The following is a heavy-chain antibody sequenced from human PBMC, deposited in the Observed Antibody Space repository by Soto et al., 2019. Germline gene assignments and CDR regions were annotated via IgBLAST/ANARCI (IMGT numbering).Heavy chain of an antibody. Sequence: TSEXLSLTCNVSGGYISSYYWSWIRQPPGKGLEWIGYIYFSGVTNYNPSLKSRVTMSVDTSKNQFSLKLSSVTAADTALYYCAXHGLMERIMPAALDVWGKGTTVTVSS. CDR2: IYFSGVT. V-gene: IGHV4-59*08. CDR1: GGYISSYY. J-gene: IGHJ6*04. CDR3: AXHGLMERIMPAALDV. D-gene: IGHD2-2*01.